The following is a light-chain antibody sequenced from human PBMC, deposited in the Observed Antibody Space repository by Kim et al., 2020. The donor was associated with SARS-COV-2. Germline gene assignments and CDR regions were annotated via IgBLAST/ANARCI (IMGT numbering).Light chain of an antibody. J-gene: IGLJ3*02. V-gene: IGLV1-44*01. CDR3: GAWDDGLNAWV. Sequence: QSVLTQPPSVSATPGQRVTISCSGSRSNVVSNTVSWYQHLPGTTPTLLIHSNDKRPSGVADRFSGSKSGTSASLAISGLQSEDEADYYCGAWDDGLNAWVFGGGTQLTVL. CDR1: RSNVVSNT. CDR2: SND.